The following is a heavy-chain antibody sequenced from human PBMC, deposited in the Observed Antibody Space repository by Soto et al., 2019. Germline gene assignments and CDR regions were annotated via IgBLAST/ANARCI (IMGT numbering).Heavy chain of an antibody. V-gene: IGHV3-11*06. J-gene: IGHJ4*02. Sequence: GGSLRLSCAASGFTFYDYYMTWIRQAPGKGLEWVSYISRSSSYTNYAESVKGRFTISRDNARNSLYLQMNSLRAEDTAVYYSARGPPEYRTYGSTRPDFWGQGTLVTVSP. D-gene: IGHD6-6*01. CDR1: GFTFYDYY. CDR2: ISRSSSYT. CDR3: ARGPPEYRTYGSTRPDF.